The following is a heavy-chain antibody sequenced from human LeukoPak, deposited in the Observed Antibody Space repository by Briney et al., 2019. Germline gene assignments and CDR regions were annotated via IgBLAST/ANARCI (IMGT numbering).Heavy chain of an antibody. J-gene: IGHJ4*02. CDR1: GYTFTGYY. D-gene: IGHD3-10*01. Sequence: ASVKVSCKASGYTFTGYYMHWVRQAHGQGLEWMGWINPNSGGTNYAQKFQGRVTMTRDTSISTAYMELSRLRSDDTAVYYCASGAGKGFSPFDYWGQGTLVTVSS. CDR2: INPNSGGT. CDR3: ASGAGKGFSPFDY. V-gene: IGHV1-2*02.